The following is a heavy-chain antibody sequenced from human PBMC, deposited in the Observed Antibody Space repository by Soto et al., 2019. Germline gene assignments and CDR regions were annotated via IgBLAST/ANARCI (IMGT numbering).Heavy chain of an antibody. D-gene: IGHD3-10*01. J-gene: IGHJ5*02. V-gene: IGHV1-2*04. Sequence: ASVKVSCKASGYTFTGYYMHWVRQAPGQGLEWMGWINPNSGGTNYAQKFQGWVTMTRDTSISTAYMELSRLRSDDTAVYYCARGRVRGVPRNWFDPWGQGTLVTVSS. CDR2: INPNSGGT. CDR1: GYTFTGYY. CDR3: ARGRVRGVPRNWFDP.